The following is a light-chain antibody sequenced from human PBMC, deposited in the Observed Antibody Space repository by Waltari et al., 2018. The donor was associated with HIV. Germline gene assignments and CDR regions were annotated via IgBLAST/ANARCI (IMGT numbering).Light chain of an antibody. CDR2: DND. CDR1: RPNIGNNF. Sequence: QSVLTQPPSVSAAPGQTVTIPCPGSRPNIGNNFVAWYHLLPRTAPKLLIYDNDKRPSGIPDRFSGSKSGTSATLGITGLQPGDEADYYCGTWDNSLNAYVFGTGTKVTVL. CDR3: GTWDNSLNAYV. V-gene: IGLV1-51*01. J-gene: IGLJ1*01.